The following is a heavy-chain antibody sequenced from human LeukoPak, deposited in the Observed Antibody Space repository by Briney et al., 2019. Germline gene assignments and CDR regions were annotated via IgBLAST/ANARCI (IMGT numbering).Heavy chain of an antibody. V-gene: IGHV1-69*13. CDR1: GGTFSSYA. CDR3: ARAPLGGIVVVPAATVDY. Sequence: SVKVSCKASGGTFSSYAISWVRQAPGQGLEWMGGIIPIFGTANYAQKFQGRVTITADESTSTAYMELSSLRAEDTAVYYCARAPLGGIVVVPAATVDYWGQGTLVTVSS. J-gene: IGHJ4*02. CDR2: IIPIFGTA. D-gene: IGHD2-2*01.